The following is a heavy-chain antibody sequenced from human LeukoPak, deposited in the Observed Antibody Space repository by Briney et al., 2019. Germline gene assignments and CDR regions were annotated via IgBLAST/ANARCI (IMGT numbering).Heavy chain of an antibody. Sequence: GGSLRLSCAASGFTVITNDMTWVRQAPGKGLEWVSVLYSDGNKKYADSVQGRFTISRDNSKNTLYLEMNSLSPDDTAVYYCAKGVEPLAANTLAYWGQGTLVTVSS. J-gene: IGHJ4*02. CDR1: GFTVITND. CDR3: AKGVEPLAANTLAY. V-gene: IGHV3-53*01. D-gene: IGHD1-14*01. CDR2: LYSDGNK.